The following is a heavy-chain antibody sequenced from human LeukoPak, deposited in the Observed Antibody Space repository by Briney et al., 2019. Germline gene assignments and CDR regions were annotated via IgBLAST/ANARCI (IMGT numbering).Heavy chain of an antibody. CDR2: INAGNGNT. J-gene: IGHJ4*02. V-gene: IGHV1-3*03. Sequence: ASVKVSCKASGYTFTSYTMHWVRQAPGQRLEWMGWINAGNGNTKYSQEFQGRVTITWDTSASTAYMELSSLRSEDMAVYYCARASGSWPDSWELDYWGQGTLVTVSS. CDR1: GYTFTSYT. D-gene: IGHD6-13*01. CDR3: ARASGSWPDSWELDY.